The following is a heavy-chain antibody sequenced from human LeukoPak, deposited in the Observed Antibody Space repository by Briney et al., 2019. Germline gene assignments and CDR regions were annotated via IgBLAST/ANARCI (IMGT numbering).Heavy chain of an antibody. Sequence: GSSVKVSCKASGGTFSSYAISWVRQAPGQGLEWMGRIIPTFGTANYAQKFQGRVTITTDESTSTAYLELTSLRSEDTAVYYCARDPLDCSGGSCSDYWGQGTLVTVSS. CDR3: ARDPLDCSGGSCSDY. D-gene: IGHD2-15*01. V-gene: IGHV1-69*05. J-gene: IGHJ4*02. CDR2: IIPTFGTA. CDR1: GGTFSSYA.